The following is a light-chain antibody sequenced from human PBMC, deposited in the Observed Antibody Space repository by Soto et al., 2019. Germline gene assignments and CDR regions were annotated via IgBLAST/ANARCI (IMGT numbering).Light chain of an antibody. V-gene: IGKV3-15*01. CDR1: QSVTSAH. CDR3: QQYNNWPPIT. J-gene: IGKJ5*01. CDR2: GAS. Sequence: EVVLTQSPATLSLAPGERATLSCLARQSVTSAHLAWYQQKPGQAPRLLIYGASTRATGIPARFSGSGSGTEFTLTISSLQSEDFAVYFCQQYNNWPPITFGQGTRLEIK.